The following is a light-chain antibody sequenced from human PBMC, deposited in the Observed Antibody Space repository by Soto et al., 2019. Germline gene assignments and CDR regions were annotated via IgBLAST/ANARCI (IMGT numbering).Light chain of an antibody. CDR2: YMS. V-gene: IGKV3-11*01. CDR1: QYVGSR. CDR3: QQYGSSPWT. J-gene: IGKJ1*01. Sequence: EIVLTQSPATPSSSPGGSATLSCRASQYVGSRLAWYQHKPGQAPRLLIYYMSKRATGIPARFSGSGSGTDFTLTISSLQSEDFAVYYCQQYGSSPWTFGQGTKVDIK.